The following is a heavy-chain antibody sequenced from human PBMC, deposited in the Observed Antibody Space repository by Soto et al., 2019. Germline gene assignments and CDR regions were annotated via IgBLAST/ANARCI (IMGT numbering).Heavy chain of an antibody. V-gene: IGHV4-39*01. CDR2: INYSGST. CDR1: GGSISSSTSY. J-gene: IGHJ6*03. Sequence: SSETLSLTCTVSGGSISSSTSYLGWIRQPPGKGLEWIGSINYSGSTYYSPSLKSRVTISADTSKNQFSLKLSSVTAADTAVYYCARPVNYYYYYMDVWGKGTMVTVSS. CDR3: ARPVNYYYYYMDV.